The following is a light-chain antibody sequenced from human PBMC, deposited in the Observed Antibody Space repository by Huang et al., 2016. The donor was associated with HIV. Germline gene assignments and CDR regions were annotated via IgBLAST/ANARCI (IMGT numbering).Light chain of an antibody. J-gene: IGKJ2*01. V-gene: IGKV2-30*01. CDR1: QSLVDSDGNTY. CDR3: MEALQTPYT. Sequence: DVVMTQSPVSLPVTLGQAASISCRSSQSLVDSDGNTYLNWFHQRPGQSPRRLIYRVSSRESGVPDRFSGSGSGTDFTLKISRVEAEDVGVYYCMEALQTPYTFGQGTKLEIK. CDR2: RVS.